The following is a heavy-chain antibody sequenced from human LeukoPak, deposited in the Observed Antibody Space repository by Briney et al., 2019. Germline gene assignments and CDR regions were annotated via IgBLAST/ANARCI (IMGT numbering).Heavy chain of an antibody. Sequence: PSETLSLTCTVSGYSISSGYYWGWIRQPPGKGLEWIVSFYHSGSIYYNPSLRSRVTISVDTSKNQFSLKLSSVTAADTAVYYCARDLKRVQFDLWGRGTLVTVSS. CDR1: GYSISSGYY. J-gene: IGHJ2*01. CDR3: ARDLKRVQFDL. V-gene: IGHV4-38-2*02. D-gene: IGHD4/OR15-4a*01. CDR2: FYHSGSI.